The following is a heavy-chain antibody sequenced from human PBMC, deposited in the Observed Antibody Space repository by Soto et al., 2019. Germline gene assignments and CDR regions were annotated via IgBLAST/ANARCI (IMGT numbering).Heavy chain of an antibody. J-gene: IGHJ6*02. Sequence: GASVKVSCKASGYTFTSYGISWARQAPGQGLEWMGWISAYNGNTNYAQKRHGRVTMTTDTSTSTAYMELRSLRSDDTAVYYCAREGHIVVVPAAYDKTYYYYYYGMDVWGQGTTVTVSS. CDR1: GYTFTSYG. D-gene: IGHD2-2*01. CDR3: AREGHIVVVPAAYDKTYYYYYYGMDV. CDR2: ISAYNGNT. V-gene: IGHV1-18*04.